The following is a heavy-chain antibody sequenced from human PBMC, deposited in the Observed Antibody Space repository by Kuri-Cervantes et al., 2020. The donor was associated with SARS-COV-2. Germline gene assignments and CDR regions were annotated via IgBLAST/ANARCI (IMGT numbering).Heavy chain of an antibody. CDR3: ARENYGSGSNFDY. Sequence: LSLTCAASGFTFSSYSMNWVRQAPGKGLEWVSSISSSSSYIYYADSVKGRFTISRDNSKNTLYLQMNSLRAEDTAVYYCARENYGSGSNFDYWGQGTLVTVSS. CDR1: GFTFSSYS. D-gene: IGHD3-10*01. V-gene: IGHV3-21*01. CDR2: ISSSSSYI. J-gene: IGHJ4*02.